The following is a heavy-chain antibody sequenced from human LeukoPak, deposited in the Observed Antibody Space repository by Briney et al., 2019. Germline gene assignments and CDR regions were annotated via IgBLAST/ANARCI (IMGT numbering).Heavy chain of an antibody. J-gene: IGHJ4*02. D-gene: IGHD2-8*01. Sequence: PGGSLRLSCGASGFTFTTTWISWVRQTPGEGLEWVGLISSKNYGGGTTDYIAPVKGRFIISRDDSKNTVYLQMNSLQIEDTALYYCTTGAPTNGHLFDYWGRGTLVTVSS. V-gene: IGHV3-15*01. CDR1: GFTFTTTW. CDR2: ISSKNYGGGTT. CDR3: TTGAPTNGHLFDY.